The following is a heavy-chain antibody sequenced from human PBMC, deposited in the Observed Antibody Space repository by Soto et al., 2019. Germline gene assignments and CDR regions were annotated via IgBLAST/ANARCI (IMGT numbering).Heavy chain of an antibody. CDR3: TGAYYDINGYSLDP. CDR2: IYYGVSF. CDR1: GGSISSGY. V-gene: IGHV4-59*01. D-gene: IGHD3-22*01. Sequence: SETLSLTCSVSGGSISSGYWTWIRQPPGKGLEWIGYIYYGVSFNYNPSLKSRVIISVDTAKNQFSLRLSSVTAADTAVYYCTGAYYDINGYSLDPWGQGTSVTVSS. J-gene: IGHJ5*02.